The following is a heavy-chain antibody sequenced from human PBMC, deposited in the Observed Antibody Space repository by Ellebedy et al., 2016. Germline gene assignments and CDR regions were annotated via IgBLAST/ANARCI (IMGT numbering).Heavy chain of an antibody. D-gene: IGHD3-22*01. CDR3: AREGPGDSSGYYPYYFDY. V-gene: IGHV1-24*01. CDR2: FDPEDGET. CDR1: GYTLTELS. J-gene: IGHJ4*02. Sequence: ASVKVSCKVSGYTLTELSMHWVRQAPGKGLEWMGGFDPEDGETIYAQKLQGRVTMTTDTSTSTAYMELRSLRSEDTAVYYCAREGPGDSSGYYPYYFDYWGQGTLVTVSS.